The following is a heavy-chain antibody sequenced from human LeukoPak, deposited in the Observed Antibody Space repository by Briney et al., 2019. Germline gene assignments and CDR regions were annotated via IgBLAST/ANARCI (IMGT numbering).Heavy chain of an antibody. D-gene: IGHD1-26*01. J-gene: IGHJ4*02. V-gene: IGHV3-7*01. Sequence: GGSLRLTCAVSGFTFSNYWMSWVRQAPGKGLEWVAHIKQDESEKYYVDSVKGRFTISRDNAKNSLYLQMNSLRAEDTAIYYCARDKIVGASKFDYWGQGTLVTVSS. CDR3: ARDKIVGASKFDY. CDR2: IKQDESEK. CDR1: GFTFSNYW.